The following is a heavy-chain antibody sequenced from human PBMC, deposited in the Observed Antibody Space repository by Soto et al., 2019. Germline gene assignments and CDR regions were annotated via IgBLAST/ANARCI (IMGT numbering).Heavy chain of an antibody. J-gene: IGHJ3*02. CDR3: AHAFGGTSWPNDAFDI. D-gene: IGHD3-3*02. V-gene: IGHV2-5*02. CDR1: GFSLSGDEVG. Sequence: VNPKQPVTQACSVSGFSLSGDEVGAGWIRQPPGKALEWLALIYWDDDQRYSPSLKTRLTITKDTSKNQVVLTMTNMDPVDTATYYCAHAFGGTSWPNDAFDIWGQGTVVTVS. CDR2: IYWDDDQ.